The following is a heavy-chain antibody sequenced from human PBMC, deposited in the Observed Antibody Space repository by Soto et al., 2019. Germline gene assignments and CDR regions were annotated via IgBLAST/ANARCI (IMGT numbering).Heavy chain of an antibody. CDR1: GGSISSYY. CDR3: ARIAAAGYYYYYYMDV. Sequence: SETLSLTCTVSGGSISSYYWSWIRQPPGKGLEWIGYIYYSGSTNYNPSLKSRVTISVDTSKNQFSLKLSSVTAADTAVYYCARIAAAGYYYYYYMDVWGEGTTVTVSS. J-gene: IGHJ6*03. V-gene: IGHV4-59*01. D-gene: IGHD6-13*01. CDR2: IYYSGST.